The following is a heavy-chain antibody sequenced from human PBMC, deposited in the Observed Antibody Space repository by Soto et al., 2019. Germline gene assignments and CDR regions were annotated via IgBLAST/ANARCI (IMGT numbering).Heavy chain of an antibody. CDR1: GFTFSNAW. D-gene: IGHD3-16*01. V-gene: IGHV3-15*01. Sequence: EVQLVESGGGLVKPGGSLRLSCAASGFTFSNAWMSWVRQAPGKGLEWVGRIKSKTDGGTTDYAGPVKGRFTISGDDSKNTQYLQMNSQKPEDTAVYYCTTDPSSAGVVTTTRTYYYYYYMDDWGKGTTVTVSS. J-gene: IGHJ6*03. CDR3: TTDPSSAGVVTTTRTYYYYYYMDD. CDR2: IKSKTDGGTT.